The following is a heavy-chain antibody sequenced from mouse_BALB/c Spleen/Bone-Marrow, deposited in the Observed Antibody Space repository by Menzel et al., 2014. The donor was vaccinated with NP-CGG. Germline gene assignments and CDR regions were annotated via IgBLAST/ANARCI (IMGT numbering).Heavy chain of an antibody. J-gene: IGHJ4*01. V-gene: IGHV1-84*02. CDR3: ANLGRYAMDY. CDR1: GYTFTDYY. Sequence: QVQLKESGPELVKPGASVKISCKASGYTFTDYYINWVKQKPGQGLEWIGWIYPGSVSTKYNEKFKGKATLTVDTSSSTAYMQLSSLTSEDTAVYFCANLGRYAMDYWGQGTSVTVSS. D-gene: IGHD3-1*01. CDR2: IYPGSVST.